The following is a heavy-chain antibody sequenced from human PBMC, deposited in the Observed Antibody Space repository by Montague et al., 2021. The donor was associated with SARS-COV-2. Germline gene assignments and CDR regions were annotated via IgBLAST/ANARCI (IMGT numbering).Heavy chain of an antibody. Sequence: SETLSLTCTVSGGSISNSVYYWDWVRQPPGKGLEWIGSIYYTGSTYYNPSLKSRLTISVDTSENQFSLNLRSMTVADTAVYYCARHPQHWGQGTLVTVSS. J-gene: IGHJ1*01. V-gene: IGHV4-39*01. CDR2: IYYTGST. CDR3: ARHPQH. CDR1: GGSISNSVYY.